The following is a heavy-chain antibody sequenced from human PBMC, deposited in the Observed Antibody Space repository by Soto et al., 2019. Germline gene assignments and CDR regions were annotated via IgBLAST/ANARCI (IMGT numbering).Heavy chain of an antibody. Sequence: SVKVSCKASGGTFSSYAISWVRQAPGQGLEWMGGIIPIFGTANYAKNSLYLQMNSLRAEGTAVYYCARDRPHQGYCSGTSCHINYYYYYMDVWGKGTTVTVSS. CDR1: GGTFSSYA. CDR2: IIPIFGTA. V-gene: IGHV1-69*13. CDR3: CHINYYYYYMDV. J-gene: IGHJ6*03. D-gene: IGHD2-2*02.